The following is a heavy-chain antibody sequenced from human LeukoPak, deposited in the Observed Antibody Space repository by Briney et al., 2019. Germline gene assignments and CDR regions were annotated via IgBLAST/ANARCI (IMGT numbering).Heavy chain of an antibody. V-gene: IGHV4-59*01. CDR2: IYYSGST. D-gene: IGHD5-18*01. CDR1: GGSISSYY. J-gene: IGHJ4*02. Sequence: SETLSLTCTVSGGSISSYYWSWIRQPPGKGLEWIGYIYYSGSTNYNPSLKSRVTISVDTSKNQFPLKLSSVTAADTAVYYCARVGGRGYSYYFDYWGQGTLVTVSS. CDR3: ARVGGRGYSYYFDY.